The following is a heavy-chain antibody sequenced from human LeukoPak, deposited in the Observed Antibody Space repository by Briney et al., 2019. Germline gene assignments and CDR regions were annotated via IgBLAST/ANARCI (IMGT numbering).Heavy chain of an antibody. Sequence: GGSLRLSCAASGFTFSDYYMGWIRQAPGKGLEWASVIFSGGSTYYADSVKARFTISRDNSKNTLYLQINSLRAEDTAVYYCARGNTAMALDYWGQGTLVTVSS. J-gene: IGHJ4*02. D-gene: IGHD5-18*01. V-gene: IGHV3-66*01. CDR3: ARGNTAMALDY. CDR1: GFTFSDYY. CDR2: IFSGGST.